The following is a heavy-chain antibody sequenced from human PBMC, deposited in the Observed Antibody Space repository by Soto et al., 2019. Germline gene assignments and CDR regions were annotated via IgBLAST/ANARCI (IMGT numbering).Heavy chain of an antibody. Sequence: SVKVSCKASGGTFSSYAISWVRQAPGQGLEWMGGIIPIFGTANYAQKFQGRVTITADESTSTAYMELSSLRSEDTAVYYCARDVGPADAFDIWGQGTMVTVSS. CDR1: GGTFSSYA. J-gene: IGHJ3*02. V-gene: IGHV1-69*13. CDR3: ARDVGPADAFDI. D-gene: IGHD1-26*01. CDR2: IIPIFGTA.